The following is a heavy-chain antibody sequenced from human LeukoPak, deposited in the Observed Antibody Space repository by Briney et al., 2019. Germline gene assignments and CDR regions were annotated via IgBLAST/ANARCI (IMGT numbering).Heavy chain of an antibody. V-gene: IGHV7-4-1*02. CDR3: ARDDYYYDSSGYYVFDY. CDR2: INTNTGNP. D-gene: IGHD3-22*01. Sequence: ASVKVSCKASGYTFTGYYMHWVRQAPGQGLEWMGWINTNTGNPTYAQGFTGRFVFSLDTSVSTAYLQISSLKAEDTAVYYCARDDYYYDSSGYYVFDYWGQGTLVTVSS. J-gene: IGHJ4*02. CDR1: GYTFTGYY.